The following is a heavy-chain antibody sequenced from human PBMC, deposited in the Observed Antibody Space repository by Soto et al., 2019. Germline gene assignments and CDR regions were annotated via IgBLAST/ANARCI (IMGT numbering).Heavy chain of an antibody. Sequence: ASAKVCCKASGYTFTSNCMNWVQQAPGQGLEWMGWISAYNGNTKNAQKLQGRVTMTTDTSTSTAYMELRSLRSDDTAVYYCARDGTESFYDSSGYVGYWGQRPLVTVSS. CDR2: ISAYNGNT. J-gene: IGHJ4*02. D-gene: IGHD3-22*01. V-gene: IGHV1-18*01. CDR3: ARDGTESFYDSSGYVGY. CDR1: GYTFTSNC.